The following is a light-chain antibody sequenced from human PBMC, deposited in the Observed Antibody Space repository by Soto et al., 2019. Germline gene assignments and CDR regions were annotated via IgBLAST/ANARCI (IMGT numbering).Light chain of an antibody. CDR3: HHYASSTWT. CDR2: GAS. Sequence: EIVLTQSPGTLSLSPGERATLSCRASQSLSSGHFVWYQQKPGQAPRLLIYGASSRATGIPDRFSGSGSGTDFTLTISRLEPEDFEVYYCHHYASSTWTFGQGTKVEIK. J-gene: IGKJ1*01. V-gene: IGKV3-20*01. CDR1: QSLSSGH.